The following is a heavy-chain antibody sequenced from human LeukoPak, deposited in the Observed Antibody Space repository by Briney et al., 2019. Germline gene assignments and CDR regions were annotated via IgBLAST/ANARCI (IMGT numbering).Heavy chain of an antibody. CDR2: IKSETDGGTT. Sequence: GGSLRLSCEVSGFTFSNAWMSWVRQAPGKGLEWVGRIKSETDGGTTEYTAPEKDRFTISRDDSKNTLYLQMNSLKTEDTAVYYCATDVSGRYSDYWGQGTLVTVSS. J-gene: IGHJ4*02. CDR3: ATDVSGRYSDY. D-gene: IGHD1-26*01. V-gene: IGHV3-15*01. CDR1: GFTFSNAW.